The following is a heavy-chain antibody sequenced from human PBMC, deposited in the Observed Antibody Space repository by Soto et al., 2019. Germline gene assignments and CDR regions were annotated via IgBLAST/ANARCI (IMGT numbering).Heavy chain of an antibody. CDR2: ICHTGST. CDR1: GASISSDVYS. J-gene: IGHJ5*02. V-gene: IGHV4-30-2*01. Sequence: SETRSLTWLVSGASISSDVYSWIWIRQPPGQGLEWIGYICHTGSTSYNTALKSRVTRSVDTSKNQFSLKLTSVTAADTAIYFCARGPTIAVFPGAVSRVIWFDPWGQGALVTVPQ. D-gene: IGHD3-22*01. CDR3: ARGPTIAVFPGAVSRVIWFDP.